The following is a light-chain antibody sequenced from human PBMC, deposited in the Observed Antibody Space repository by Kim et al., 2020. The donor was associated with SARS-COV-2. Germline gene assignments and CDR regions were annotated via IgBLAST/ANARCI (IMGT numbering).Light chain of an antibody. Sequence: LSASVGDRVTITCRASQDISSYLAWYQQKPGEAPNVLIYGASTLQSGVPSRFSGSGSGTDFTLTISSLQPEDFATYYCQQLNSYPTFGQGTKLEI. CDR2: GAS. CDR1: QDISSY. V-gene: IGKV1-9*01. CDR3: QQLNSYPT. J-gene: IGKJ2*01.